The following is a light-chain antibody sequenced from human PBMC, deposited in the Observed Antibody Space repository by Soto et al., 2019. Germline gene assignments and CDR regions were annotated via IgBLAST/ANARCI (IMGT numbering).Light chain of an antibody. Sequence: QSALTQPASVSGSPGQSITISCTGTSSDVGGYNYVSWYQQHPGRAPTLIIYDVSDRPSGVSDRFSGSKSGNTASLTISGLQAEDEADYYCSSYTSSSTVIFGGGTKLTVL. J-gene: IGLJ2*01. CDR1: SSDVGGYNY. CDR2: DVS. V-gene: IGLV2-14*03. CDR3: SSYTSSSTVI.